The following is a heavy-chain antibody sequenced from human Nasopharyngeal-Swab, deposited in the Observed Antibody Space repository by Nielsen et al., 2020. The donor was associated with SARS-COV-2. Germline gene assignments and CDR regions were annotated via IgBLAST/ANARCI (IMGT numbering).Heavy chain of an antibody. V-gene: IGHV1-8*01. Sequence: ASVKVSCKASGYTFTSYDINWVRQATGQGLEWMGWMNPNSGNTGYAQKFQGRVTMTRNTSISTAYMELSSLRSEDTAVYYCARSAARNVIEVVAAAINYYYMDVWGKGTTVTVSS. J-gene: IGHJ6*03. D-gene: IGHD2-15*01. CDR2: MNPNSGNT. CDR3: ARSAARNVIEVVAAAINYYYMDV. CDR1: GYTFTSYD.